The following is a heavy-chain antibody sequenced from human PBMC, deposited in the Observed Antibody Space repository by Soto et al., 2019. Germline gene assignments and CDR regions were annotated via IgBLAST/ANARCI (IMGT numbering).Heavy chain of an antibody. V-gene: IGHV1-69*06. CDR2: IIPIFGTT. Sequence: QVQLVQSGAEVKKPGSSVNVSCKASGGTLNNYAISWVRQAPGQGLEWMGGIIPIFGTTNYAQKFKGRVTPSADKSTNTGWREVGCLGSDFSAIYYCARRGESRGSYCYSPSLFDLCGRGALVSVTS. D-gene: IGHD2-21*02. J-gene: IGHJ2*01. CDR1: GGTLNNYA. CDR3: ARRGESRGSYCYSPSLFDL.